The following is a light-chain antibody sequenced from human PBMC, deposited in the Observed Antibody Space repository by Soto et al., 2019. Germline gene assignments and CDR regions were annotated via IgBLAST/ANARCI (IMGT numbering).Light chain of an antibody. V-gene: IGKV3-11*01. CDR3: QPRSNWPWT. CDR2: DAS. J-gene: IGKJ1*01. Sequence: EIVLTQSPATLSLSPGERATLSCRASQSVSNFLAWYQQKPGQAPRLLISDASNRATGIPGRFSGSGSGTDFRLTISSLEPEEFAVYYFQPRSNWPWTFGQGTKVEIK. CDR1: QSVSNF.